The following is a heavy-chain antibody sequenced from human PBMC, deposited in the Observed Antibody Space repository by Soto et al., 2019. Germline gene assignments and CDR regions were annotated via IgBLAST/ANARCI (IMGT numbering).Heavy chain of an antibody. Sequence: ASVKVSCKASGGTFSSYAISWVRQAPGQGLEWMGWISAYNGNTNYAQKLQGRVTMTTDTSTSTAYMELRSLRSDDTAVYYCARDLDGDYETWGQGTLVTVSS. D-gene: IGHD4-17*01. CDR3: ARDLDGDYET. CDR1: GGTFSSYA. J-gene: IGHJ5*02. V-gene: IGHV1-18*01. CDR2: ISAYNGNT.